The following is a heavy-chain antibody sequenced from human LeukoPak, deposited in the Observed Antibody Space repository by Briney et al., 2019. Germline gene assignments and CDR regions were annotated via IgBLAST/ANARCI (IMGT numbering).Heavy chain of an antibody. CDR2: INGDGRST. CDR1: GFTFSSYW. J-gene: IGHJ4*02. CDR3: ARDQLYCTGGYCYFDS. D-gene: IGHD2-8*02. V-gene: IGHV3-74*01. Sequence: GGSLRLSCVASGFTFSSYWMHWVRQAPGKGLVWVSRINGDGRSTSYADSVKGRFTISRDNAKNTLYLQMNSLRAEDTALYYCARDQLYCTGGYCYFDSWGQGNLVTVSS.